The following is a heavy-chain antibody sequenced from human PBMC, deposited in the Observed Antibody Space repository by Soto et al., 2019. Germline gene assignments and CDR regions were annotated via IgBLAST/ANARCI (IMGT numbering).Heavy chain of an antibody. D-gene: IGHD6-13*01. CDR1: GGSISSGGYY. V-gene: IGHV4-31*03. Sequence: QVQLQESGPGLVKPSQTLSLTCTVSGGSISSGGYYWSWIRQHPGKGLEWIGYIYYSGSTYDNPSIKSRVTISVDTSKNQFSLKLSSVTAADTAVYYCARAAPDSSPFRWFDPWGQGTLVTVSS. CDR2: IYYSGST. J-gene: IGHJ5*02. CDR3: ARAAPDSSPFRWFDP.